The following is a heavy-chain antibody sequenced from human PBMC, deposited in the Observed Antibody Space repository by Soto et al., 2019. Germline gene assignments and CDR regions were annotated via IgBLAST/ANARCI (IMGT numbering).Heavy chain of an antibody. Sequence: GESLKISCAASGFTFSSYGMHWVRQAPGKGLEWVAVISYDGSNKYYADSVKGRFTISRDNSKNTLYLQMNSLRAEDTAVYYCAKDWGGYCSGGSCYYYYYGMDVWGQGTTVTVSS. J-gene: IGHJ6*02. V-gene: IGHV3-30*18. CDR1: GFTFSSYG. CDR3: AKDWGGYCSGGSCYYYYYGMDV. D-gene: IGHD2-15*01. CDR2: ISYDGSNK.